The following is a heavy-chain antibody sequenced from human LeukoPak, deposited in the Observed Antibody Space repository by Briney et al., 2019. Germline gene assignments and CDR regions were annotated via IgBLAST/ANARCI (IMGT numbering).Heavy chain of an antibody. CDR1: GGSISTYY. V-gene: IGHV4-59*08. CDR2: IYYSGST. CDR3: ARSRDYYGSLSALDI. Sequence: SETLSLTCTVSGGSISTYYWSWIRQPPGKGLEWIGYIYYSGSTNYNPSLKSRVTISVDTSKNQFSLKLSSVTAADTAVYYCARSRDYYGSLSALDIWGQGTMVTVSS. J-gene: IGHJ3*02. D-gene: IGHD3-10*01.